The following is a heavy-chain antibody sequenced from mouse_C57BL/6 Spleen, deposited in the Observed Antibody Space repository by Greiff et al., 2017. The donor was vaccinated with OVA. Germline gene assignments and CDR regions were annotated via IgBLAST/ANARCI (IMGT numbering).Heavy chain of an antibody. V-gene: IGHV1-53*01. CDR1: GYTFTSYC. D-gene: IGHD1-1*01. CDR2: INPSNGGT. Sequence: VQLQQPGTELVKPGASVKLSCKASGYTFTSYCMHWVKQRPGQGLEWIGNINPSNGGTNYNEKFKSKATLTVDKSSSTAYMQLSSLTSEDSAVYYCAREGGDYYGSSLLGYWGQGTTLTVSS. J-gene: IGHJ2*01. CDR3: AREGGDYYGSSLLGY.